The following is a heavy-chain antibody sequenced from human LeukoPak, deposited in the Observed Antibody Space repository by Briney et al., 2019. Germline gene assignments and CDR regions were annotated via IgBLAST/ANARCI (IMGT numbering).Heavy chain of an antibody. CDR1: GYTFTSYD. V-gene: IGHV1-8*01. CDR2: INPNSGGT. J-gene: IGHJ4*02. Sequence: ASVKVSCKASGYTFTSYDINWVRQAPGQGLEWMGWINPNSGGTNYAQKFQGRVTMTRNTSISTAYMELSSLRSEDTAVYYCASSRGAAGYDFWSGYYPDYWGQGTLVTVSS. CDR3: ASSRGAAGYDFWSGYYPDY. D-gene: IGHD3-3*01.